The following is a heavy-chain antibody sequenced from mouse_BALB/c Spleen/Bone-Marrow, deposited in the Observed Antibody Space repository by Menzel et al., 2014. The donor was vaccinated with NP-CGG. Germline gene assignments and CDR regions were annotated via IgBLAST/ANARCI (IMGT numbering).Heavy chain of an antibody. CDR2: ISSGGTYT. CDR1: GFTFSTYA. Sequence: EVQLVESGGGLVKPGGSLKLSCAASGFTFSTYAMSWVRQTPEKRLEWVATISSGGTYTYFPDSVKGRFTISRDNAKNTLYLQMSSLRSENTAMYYCARQGGDYDWKLVYWGQGTLVTVSA. V-gene: IGHV5-9-3*01. J-gene: IGHJ3*01. D-gene: IGHD2-4*01. CDR3: ARQGGDYDWKLVY.